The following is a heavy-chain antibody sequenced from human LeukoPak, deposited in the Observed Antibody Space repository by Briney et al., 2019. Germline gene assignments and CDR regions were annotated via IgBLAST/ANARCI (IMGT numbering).Heavy chain of an antibody. CDR2: IGTTGDT. D-gene: IGHD3-10*01. CDR1: GFTFSSYD. V-gene: IGHV3-13*01. CDR3: ARHLNYYLDY. J-gene: IGHJ4*02. Sequence: GGSLRLFCEVSGFTFSSYDMHWVRQTTGKGLEWVSGIGTTGDTHYPDSVKGRFTVSRENAKNSLYLQMNSLRAEDTAVYYCARHLNYYLDYWGQGTLVTVSS.